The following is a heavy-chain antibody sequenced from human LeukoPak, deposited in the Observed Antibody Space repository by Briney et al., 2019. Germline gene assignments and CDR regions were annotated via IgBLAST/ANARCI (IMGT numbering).Heavy chain of an antibody. CDR1: GFTFSSYG. J-gene: IGHJ6*03. CDR2: ISYDGSNR. Sequence: GGSLRLSCAASGFTFSSYGMHWVRQAPGKGLEWVAVISYDGSNRYYADSVKGRFTISRDNSKNTLYLQMNSLRAEDTAVYYCARDPFRDYYDSSGYYWNYYYYYMDVWGKGTTVTISS. CDR3: ARDPFRDYYDSSGYYWNYYYYYMDV. D-gene: IGHD3-22*01. V-gene: IGHV3-30*03.